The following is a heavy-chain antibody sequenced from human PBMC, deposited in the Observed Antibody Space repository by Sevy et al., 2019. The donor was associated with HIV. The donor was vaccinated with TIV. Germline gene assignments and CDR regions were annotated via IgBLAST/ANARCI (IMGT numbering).Heavy chain of an antibody. CDR3: TRVRGTISPYYYYGMDV. CDR2: IRSKTYGGTT. J-gene: IGHJ6*02. CDR1: GFTFGDYA. Sequence: GSLRLSCTASGFTFGDYAMSWCRQAPGKGLEWVGFIRSKTYGGTTEYAASAKGRFTISRDDSKSIAYLQMNSLKTEDTAVYYCTRVRGTISPYYYYGMDVWGQGTTVTVSS. V-gene: IGHV3-49*03. D-gene: IGHD3-16*01.